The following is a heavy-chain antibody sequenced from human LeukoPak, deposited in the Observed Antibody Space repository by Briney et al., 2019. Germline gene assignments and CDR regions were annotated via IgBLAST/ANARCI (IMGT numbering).Heavy chain of an antibody. CDR1: GGPISSSSYY. J-gene: IGHJ4*02. D-gene: IGHD6-19*01. Sequence: SETLSLTCSVSGGPISSSSYYWGWIRQPPGKGLEWIGYIYYSGSTYYNPSLKSRVTISVDTSKNQFSLKLSSVTAADTAVYYCARGVWGWDYFDYWGQGTLVTVSS. V-gene: IGHV4-39*07. CDR2: IYYSGST. CDR3: ARGVWGWDYFDY.